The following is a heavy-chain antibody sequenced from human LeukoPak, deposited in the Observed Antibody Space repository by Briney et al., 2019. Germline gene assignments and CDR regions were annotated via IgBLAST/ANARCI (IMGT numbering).Heavy chain of an antibody. Sequence: ASVKVSCKASGYTFTGYYMHWVRQAPGQGLECMGWINPISGGTNYAQRFQGRVTMTRDTSISTANMELSRLRSDDTAVYYCARAVSGSSWDTSYGMDVWGQGTTVTVSS. CDR2: INPISGGT. CDR3: ARAVSGSSWDTSYGMDV. V-gene: IGHV1-2*02. CDR1: GYTFTGYY. D-gene: IGHD6-13*01. J-gene: IGHJ6*02.